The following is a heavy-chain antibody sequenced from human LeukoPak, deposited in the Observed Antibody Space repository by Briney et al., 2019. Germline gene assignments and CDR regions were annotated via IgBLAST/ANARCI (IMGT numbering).Heavy chain of an antibody. CDR2: IYTSGIT. Sequence: PSETLSLTCTVSGGSFSSYYWSWIRQPAGKGLEWIGRIYTSGITNYNPSLKSRVTMSVDTSKNQFSLKLSSVTAADTAVYYRAREVYGSGSYSSTDAFDIWGQGTMVTVSS. CDR1: GGSFSSYY. V-gene: IGHV4-4*07. CDR3: AREVYGSGSYSSTDAFDI. J-gene: IGHJ3*02. D-gene: IGHD3-10*01.